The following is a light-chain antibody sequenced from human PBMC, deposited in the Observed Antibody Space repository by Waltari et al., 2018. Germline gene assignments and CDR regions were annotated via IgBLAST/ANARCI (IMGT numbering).Light chain of an antibody. Sequence: AMTQSPVSQPVTLGQPASFSCKPNQSLLHTDGNTYLNWFHQRPGQSPRRLLYRVSYRDSGVPGRFSGSGSATEFTLRISRVAAEDVGVYYCMQGSHWPPTFGGGTKLEIQ. CDR3: MQGSHWPPT. V-gene: IGKV2-30*02. J-gene: IGKJ4*01. CDR1: QSLLHTDGNTY. CDR2: RVS.